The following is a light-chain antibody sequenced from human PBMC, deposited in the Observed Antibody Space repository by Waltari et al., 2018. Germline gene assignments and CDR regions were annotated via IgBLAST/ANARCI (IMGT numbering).Light chain of an antibody. CDR2: AVN. J-gene: IGLJ3*02. V-gene: IGLV2-14*03. Sequence: QSALTQPASVSGSPGQSITISCTGTSSDVGVHNYVSWYQQHPGKAPKLMIYAVNKRPSGVSDRFSGSRSVNTASLTISGLQAEDEADYYCSSYTTSNTWVFGGGTKLTVL. CDR1: SSDVGVHNY. CDR3: SSYTTSNTWV.